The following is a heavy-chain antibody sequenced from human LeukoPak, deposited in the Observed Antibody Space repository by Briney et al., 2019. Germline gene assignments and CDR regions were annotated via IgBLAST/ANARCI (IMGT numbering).Heavy chain of an antibody. D-gene: IGHD6-19*01. V-gene: IGHV3-30*18. CDR3: AKDLRRAVAGSIDY. CDR2: ISYDGSNK. J-gene: IGHJ4*02. Sequence: GGSLRLSCTASGFTFSSYGMHWVRQAPGKGLEGVVFISYDGSNKSYADSVKGRFTISRDNSKNTLYLQMNSLRAEDTAVYYCAKDLRRAVAGSIDYWGQGTLVTVSS. CDR1: GFTFSSYG.